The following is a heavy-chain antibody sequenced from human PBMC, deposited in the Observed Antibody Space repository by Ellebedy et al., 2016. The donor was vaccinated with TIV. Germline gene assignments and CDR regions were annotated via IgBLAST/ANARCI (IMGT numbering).Heavy chain of an antibody. Sequence: GGSLRLSXVASGFTFSSHWMSWVRQAPGKGLEWVANIKQDGSEKHYAESMKGRFTISRDNSKNTLYLQMNSLRAEDTAVYYCARVYSSSWYAHVDYWGQGTLVTVSS. CDR2: IKQDGSEK. J-gene: IGHJ4*02. CDR1: GFTFSSHW. D-gene: IGHD6-13*01. CDR3: ARVYSSSWYAHVDY. V-gene: IGHV3-7*01.